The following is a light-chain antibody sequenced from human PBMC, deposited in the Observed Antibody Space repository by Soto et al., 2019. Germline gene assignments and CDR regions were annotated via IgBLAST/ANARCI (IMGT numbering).Light chain of an antibody. CDR3: SSYTGSSTYV. CDR2: DVS. CDR1: SSDVGGYNY. Sequence: QSDLTQPASVSGAAGQAITISCTGTSSDVGGYNYVSWYQQHPGKAPKLMIYDVSNRPSGISNRFSGSKSGNTASLTISGLQAEDEADYYCSSYTGSSTYVFGTGTKVTVL. V-gene: IGLV2-14*01. J-gene: IGLJ1*01.